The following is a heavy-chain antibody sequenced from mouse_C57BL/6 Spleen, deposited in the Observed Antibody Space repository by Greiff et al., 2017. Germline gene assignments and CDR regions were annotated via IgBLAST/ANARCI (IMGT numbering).Heavy chain of an antibody. CDR3: ARNGSSYGYFDY. V-gene: IGHV1-53*01. D-gene: IGHD1-1*01. CDR1: GYTFTSYW. Sequence: QVQLQQPGTELVKPGASVKLSCKASGYTFTSYWMHWVKQRPGQGLEWIGNINPSNGGTNYNEKFKSKATLSVDKSSSTAYMQLSSLTSEDSAVYYCARNGSSYGYFDYWGQGTTLTVSS. J-gene: IGHJ2*01. CDR2: INPSNGGT.